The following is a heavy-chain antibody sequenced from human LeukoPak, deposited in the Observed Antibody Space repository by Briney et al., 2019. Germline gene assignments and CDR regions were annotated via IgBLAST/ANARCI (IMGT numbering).Heavy chain of an antibody. CDR1: GGSISSYY. CDR3: ARDSAYDSSGYYYLYAFDI. D-gene: IGHD3-22*01. J-gene: IGHJ3*02. Sequence: SETLSLTCTVSGGSISSYYWSWIRQPPGKGLEWIGYIYYSGSTNYNPSLKSRATISVDTSKNQFSLKLSSVTAADTAVYYCARDSAYDSSGYYYLYAFDIWGQGTMVTVPS. CDR2: IYYSGST. V-gene: IGHV4-59*01.